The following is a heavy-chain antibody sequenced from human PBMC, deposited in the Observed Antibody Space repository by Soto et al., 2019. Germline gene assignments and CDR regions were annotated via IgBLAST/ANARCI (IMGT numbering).Heavy chain of an antibody. J-gene: IGHJ3*02. D-gene: IGHD3-22*01. V-gene: IGHV1-69*01. CDR3: ARDSRYYYDSRGYGHYAFDI. CDR2: IIPIFGTA. Sequence: SCKASGGTFSSYAISWVRQAPGQGLEWMGGIIPIFGTANYAQEFQGRVTITADESTSTAYMELSSLRSEDTAVYYCARDSRYYYDSRGYGHYAFDIWGQGTMVTVSS. CDR1: GGTFSSYA.